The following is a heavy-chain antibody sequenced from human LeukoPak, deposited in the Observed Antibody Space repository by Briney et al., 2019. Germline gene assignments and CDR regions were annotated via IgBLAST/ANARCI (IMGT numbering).Heavy chain of an antibody. CDR2: IYYSGST. V-gene: IGHV4-59*08. Sequence: PSETLSLTCTVSGGSISSYYWSWIRQSPGKGLEWIGYIYYSGSTNYNPSLKSRVTISVDTSRNQFSLKLNSMTAADTAVYYCARHSNWGSAYYYGMDVWGQGTTVTVSS. D-gene: IGHD7-27*01. J-gene: IGHJ6*02. CDR1: GGSISSYY. CDR3: ARHSNWGSAYYYGMDV.